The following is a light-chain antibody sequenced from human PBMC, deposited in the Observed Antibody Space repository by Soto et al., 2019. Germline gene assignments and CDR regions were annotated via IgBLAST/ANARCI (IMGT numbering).Light chain of an antibody. CDR1: QGISSY. Sequence: AIRMTQSPSSFSASTGDRVTITCRVSQGISSYLAWYQQKPGKAPKLLIYAASTLQSGVPSRFSGSGSGTDFTLTISCLQSEDFATYYCQQYYSYPRTFGQGTKLEIK. J-gene: IGKJ2*02. V-gene: IGKV1-8*01. CDR2: AAS. CDR3: QQYYSYPRT.